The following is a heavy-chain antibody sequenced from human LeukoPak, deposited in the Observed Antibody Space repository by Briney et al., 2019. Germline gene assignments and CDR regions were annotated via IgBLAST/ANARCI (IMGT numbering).Heavy chain of an antibody. Sequence: PSETLSLTCTVSGGSISSSSAYWGWIRQPPGKGLEWIGSIYYSKNTYYNPSLKSRVTISADTSRNQFSLTLGSVSATDTAVYYCVSPRGFSYGYFDYWGQGTLVTVSS. D-gene: IGHD5-18*01. V-gene: IGHV4-39*01. CDR1: GGSISSSSAY. CDR2: IYYSKNT. CDR3: VSPRGFSYGYFDY. J-gene: IGHJ4*02.